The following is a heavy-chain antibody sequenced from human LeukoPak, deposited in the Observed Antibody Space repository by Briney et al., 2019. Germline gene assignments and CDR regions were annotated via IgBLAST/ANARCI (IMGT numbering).Heavy chain of an antibody. CDR2: ITSSSSYI. Sequence: GGSLRLSCAASGFTFSSYSMNWVRQAPGKGLEWVSSITSSSSYIYYADSVKGRFTISRDNSKNTLYLQMNTLRADDTAVYYCAKDHGSSDWYYFDYWGQGTLVTVSS. V-gene: IGHV3-21*03. J-gene: IGHJ4*02. CDR3: AKDHGSSDWYYFDY. D-gene: IGHD6-13*01. CDR1: GFTFSSYS.